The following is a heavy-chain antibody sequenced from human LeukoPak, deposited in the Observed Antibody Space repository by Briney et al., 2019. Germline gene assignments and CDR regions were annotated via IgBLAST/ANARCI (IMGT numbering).Heavy chain of an antibody. Sequence: GGSLRLSCAASGFTFSDLYMDWVRQAPGKGLEWVGRTRNKPNSYTTEYAASVKGRFTISRDDSKNSLYLQMNSLKTEDTAVYYCVRDYYESNGSTYYFDYWGQGTLVTVSS. CDR1: GFTFSDLY. V-gene: IGHV3-72*01. D-gene: IGHD3-22*01. CDR3: VRDYYESNGSTYYFDY. CDR2: TRNKPNSYTT. J-gene: IGHJ4*02.